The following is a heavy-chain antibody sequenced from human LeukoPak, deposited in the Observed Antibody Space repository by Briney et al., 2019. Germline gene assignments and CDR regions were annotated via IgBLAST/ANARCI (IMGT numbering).Heavy chain of an antibody. CDR3: TTAPASLDY. V-gene: IGHV3-15*01. J-gene: IGHJ4*02. CDR2: IKSKTDGGTT. Sequence: GSLRLSCATSGFTFRNAWMSWVRQAPGKGLEWVGRIKSKTDGGTTDYAAPVKGRFSISRDDSENTLYLQMNSLITDDTAVYYCTTAPASLDYWGQGTLVTVSS. CDR1: GFTFRNAW.